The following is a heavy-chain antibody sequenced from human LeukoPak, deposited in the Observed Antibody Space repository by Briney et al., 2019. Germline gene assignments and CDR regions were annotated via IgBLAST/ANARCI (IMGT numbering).Heavy chain of an antibody. CDR1: GFTFSGSE. Sequence: GGSLRLSCAASGFTFSGSEMNWVRQAPGKGLEWVSYISSSASTIYYADSVKGRFTISRDSAKSSLYLQMNSLRAEDTAMYYCARASSSVGGYYFYYYMDVCGKGTTVTVSS. CDR3: ARASSSVGGYYFYYYMDV. J-gene: IGHJ6*03. V-gene: IGHV3-48*03. CDR2: ISSSASTI. D-gene: IGHD3-16*01.